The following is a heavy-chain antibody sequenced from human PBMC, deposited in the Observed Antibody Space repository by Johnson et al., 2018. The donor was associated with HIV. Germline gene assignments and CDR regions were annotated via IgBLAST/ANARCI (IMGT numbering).Heavy chain of an antibody. CDR2: IYSGGST. D-gene: IGHD3-10*01. J-gene: IGHJ3*02. CDR3: ARGLLWFGELLEAFDI. Sequence: EVQLVESGGGLVKPGGSLRLSCAASGFTFSSNYMSWVRQAPGKGLEWVSVIYSGGSTFYADSVKGRFTISRDNSKNTLYLQMNSLRTEDTAVYYCARGLLWFGELLEAFDIWGQGTMVTVSS. CDR1: GFTFSSNY. V-gene: IGHV3-66*01.